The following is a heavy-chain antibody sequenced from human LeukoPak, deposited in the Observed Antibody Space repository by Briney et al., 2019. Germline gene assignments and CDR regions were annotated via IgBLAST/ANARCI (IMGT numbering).Heavy chain of an antibody. CDR1: GYTFTGYY. V-gene: IGHV1-2*06. CDR3: ARDREMATQFDY. Sequence: ASVKVSCEASGYTFTGYYMHWVRQAPGQGLEWMGRINPNSGGTNYAQKFQGRVTMTRDTSISTAYMELSRLRSDDTAVYYCARDREMATQFDYWGQGTLVTVSS. J-gene: IGHJ4*02. CDR2: INPNSGGT. D-gene: IGHD5-24*01.